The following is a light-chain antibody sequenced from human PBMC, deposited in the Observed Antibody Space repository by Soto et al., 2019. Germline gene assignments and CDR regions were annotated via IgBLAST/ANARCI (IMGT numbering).Light chain of an antibody. V-gene: IGKV3D-15*01. CDR2: GAS. CDR1: QSVNIY. J-gene: IGKJ4*01. Sequence: EIVLTQSPGTLSLSPGERATLSCRFSQSVNIYLAWYQQKPGQAPRLLIFGASYRATGIPARFSGSGSGTEFNLTISSLQSEDFAVYFCQQYDDWLRLTFGGGTKVDI. CDR3: QQYDDWLRLT.